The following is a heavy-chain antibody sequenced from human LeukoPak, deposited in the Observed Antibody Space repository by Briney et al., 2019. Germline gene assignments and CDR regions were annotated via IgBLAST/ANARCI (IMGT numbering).Heavy chain of an antibody. Sequence: SETLSLTCTVSGGSISSGGYYWSWIRQHPGKGLEWIGYIYTSGSTNYNPSLKSRVTISVDTSKNQFSLKLSSVTAADTAVYYCATHDYYDSSGYASDYWGQGTLVTVSS. CDR3: ATHDYYDSSGYASDY. D-gene: IGHD3-22*01. V-gene: IGHV4-61*08. CDR2: IYTSGST. J-gene: IGHJ4*02. CDR1: GGSISSGGYY.